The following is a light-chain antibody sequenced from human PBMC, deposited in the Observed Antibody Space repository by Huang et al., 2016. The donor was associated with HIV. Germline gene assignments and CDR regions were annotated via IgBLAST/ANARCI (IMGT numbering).Light chain of an antibody. CDR2: AAS. J-gene: IGKJ1*01. Sequence: DIQMTQSPSSQSASVGDRVTITCRASQNIRNYLNWYQQKPGKAPNLLIYAASTVQAGVPSRFSGSGAGTDFTLTISCLQPEDFATYYCQERYSTPWTFGQGTKVEI. CDR1: QNIRNY. CDR3: QERYSTPWT. V-gene: IGKV1-39*01.